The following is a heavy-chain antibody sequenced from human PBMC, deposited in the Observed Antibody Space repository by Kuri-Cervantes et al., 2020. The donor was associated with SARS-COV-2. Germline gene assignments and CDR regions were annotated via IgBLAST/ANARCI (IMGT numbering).Heavy chain of an antibody. Sequence: GGSLRLSCAASGFTFSSYAMHWVRQAPGKGLEYVSAISSNGGSTYYADSVKGRFTISRDNSKNTLYLQMGSLRAEDMAVYYCARGEWGYWGQGTLVTVSS. CDR2: ISSNGGST. J-gene: IGHJ4*02. CDR3: ARGEWGY. D-gene: IGHD1-26*01. V-gene: IGHV3-64*02. CDR1: GFTFSSYA.